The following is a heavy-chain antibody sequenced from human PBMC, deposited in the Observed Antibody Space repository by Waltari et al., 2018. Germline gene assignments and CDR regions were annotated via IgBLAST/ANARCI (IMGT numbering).Heavy chain of an antibody. J-gene: IGHJ4*02. CDR2: INSDVSST. CDR3: ARAPPPLYYFDY. V-gene: IGHV3-74*01. Sequence: EVQLVESGGGLVQPGGSLRLSCAHSGFTFSRSWMHWVRQAPGKGLVWVSRINSDVSSTTYADSLNGRFTISRDNAKNTLYLQMNSLRAEDTAVYYCARAPPPLYYFDYWGQGTLVTVSS. D-gene: IGHD3-16*02. CDR1: GFTFSRSW.